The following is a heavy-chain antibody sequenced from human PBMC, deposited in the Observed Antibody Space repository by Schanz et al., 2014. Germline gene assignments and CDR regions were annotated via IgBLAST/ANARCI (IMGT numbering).Heavy chain of an antibody. CDR1: GFTFNSYA. CDR2: ISHSGGSK. Sequence: EVRLVESGGGLVQPGGSLRLSCEASGFTFNSYAMTWVRQAPGKGLEWVSSISHSGGSKYYADSVKGRFTISRDNSENTLQLQMNRVNAEDSPVYYCTRARRESNCSGRRCSQYSYSAKAVWGQGTTVTVSS. CDR3: TRARRESNCSGRRCSQYSYSAKAV. J-gene: IGHJ6*02. V-gene: IGHV3-23*04. D-gene: IGHD2-15*01.